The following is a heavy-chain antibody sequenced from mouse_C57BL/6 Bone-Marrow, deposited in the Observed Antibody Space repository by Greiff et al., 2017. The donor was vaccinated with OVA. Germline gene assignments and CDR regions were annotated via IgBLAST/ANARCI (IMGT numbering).Heavy chain of an antibody. V-gene: IGHV5-17*01. J-gene: IGHJ3*01. D-gene: IGHD1-1*01. CDR1: GFTFSDYG. CDR2: ISSGSSTI. Sequence: EVKVEESGGGLVKPGGSLKLSCAASGFTFSDYGMHWVRQAPEKGLEWVAYISSGSSTIYYADTVKGRFTISRDNAKNTLFLQMTSLRSEDTAMYYCARRTTVGPPFAYWGQGTLVTVSA. CDR3: ARRTTVGPPFAY.